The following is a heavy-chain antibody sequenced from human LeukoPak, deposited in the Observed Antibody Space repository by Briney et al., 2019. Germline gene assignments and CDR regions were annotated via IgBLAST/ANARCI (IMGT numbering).Heavy chain of an antibody. D-gene: IGHD1-26*01. V-gene: IGHV1-18*01. CDR1: DYTFTSYG. CDR3: ARRREGDSGSFFFDY. J-gene: IGHJ4*02. Sequence: AASVKVSCKASDYTFTSYGISWVRQAPGQGLEWMGWISAYNGNTNYAQKLQGRVAMTTDTSTSTAYMELRSLRSDDTAVYYCARRREGDSGSFFFDYWGQGTLVTVSS. CDR2: ISAYNGNT.